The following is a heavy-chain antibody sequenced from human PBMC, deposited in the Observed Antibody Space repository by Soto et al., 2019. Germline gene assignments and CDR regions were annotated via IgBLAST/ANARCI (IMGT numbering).Heavy chain of an antibody. Sequence: GGSLRLSCAASGFTVSSNYMSWGRQAPGKGLEWVSVIYSGGSTYYADSVKGRFTISRDNSKNTLYLQMNSLRADDTAVYYCARGGTAAASSGMDVWGKGTTVTVSS. J-gene: IGHJ6*04. V-gene: IGHV3-53*01. CDR2: IYSGGST. D-gene: IGHD6-13*01. CDR1: GFTVSSNY. CDR3: ARGGTAAASSGMDV.